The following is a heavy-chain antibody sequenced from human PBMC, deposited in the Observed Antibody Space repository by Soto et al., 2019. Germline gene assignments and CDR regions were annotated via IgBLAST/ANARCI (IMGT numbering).Heavy chain of an antibody. J-gene: IGHJ4*02. CDR1: GATLSTHG. V-gene: IGHV1-69*13. CDR2: TIPIIGTT. D-gene: IGHD5-18*01. Sequence: PVKVSCKASGATLSTHGISGVRQAPGQGLEWMGGTIPIIGTTDYAEKFQGRVKITADESTTTSYMEWSSLRPDDTAVYYCAAGDSSDTGDYWGQGTLVTSPQ. CDR3: AAGDSSDTGDY.